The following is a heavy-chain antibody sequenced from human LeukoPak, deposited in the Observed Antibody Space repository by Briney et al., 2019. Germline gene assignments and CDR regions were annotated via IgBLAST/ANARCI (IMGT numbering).Heavy chain of an antibody. CDR2: ISGSGGNT. CDR1: GFTFSSYA. V-gene: IGHV3-23*01. J-gene: IGHJ4*02. CDR3: ARFRAVAGFDY. D-gene: IGHD6-19*01. Sequence: GGSLRLSCAASGFTFSSYAMSWVRQAPGKGLEWVSAISGSGGNTYYADSVKGRFTISRDNSKNTLFLHMNSLRAEDTAVYYCARFRAVAGFDYWGQGTLSPSPQ.